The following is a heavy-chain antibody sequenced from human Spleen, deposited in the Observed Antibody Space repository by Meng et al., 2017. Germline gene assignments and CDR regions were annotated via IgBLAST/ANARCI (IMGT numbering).Heavy chain of an antibody. CDR2: IYPGDSDT. Sequence: SCQGSGYSFTNYWIGWVRQMPGKGLEWMGIIYPGDSDTRYSPYFQGQVTISADKSISTAYLQWSSLKASDTAMYYCARHRSVGDTTGLSAWFDPWGQGTLVTVSS. J-gene: IGHJ5*02. CDR1: GYSFTNYW. V-gene: IGHV5-51*01. CDR3: ARHRSVGDTTGLSAWFDP. D-gene: IGHD1-26*01.